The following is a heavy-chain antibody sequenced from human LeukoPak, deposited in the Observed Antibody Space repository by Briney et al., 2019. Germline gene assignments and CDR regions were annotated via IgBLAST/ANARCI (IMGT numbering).Heavy chain of an antibody. CDR1: GDSVSSKSVA. Sequence: SQTLSLTCAISGDSVSSKSVAWDWIRQSPSRGLEWLGRRYYKSKWNRDYAVSVKSRMTINVDTSKNQFSLQLNSVTPEDTAVYYCARDGSGGYYWYFDLWGRGTLVTVSS. CDR3: ARDGSGGYYWYFDL. V-gene: IGHV6-1*01. D-gene: IGHD3-22*01. CDR2: RYYKSKWNR. J-gene: IGHJ2*01.